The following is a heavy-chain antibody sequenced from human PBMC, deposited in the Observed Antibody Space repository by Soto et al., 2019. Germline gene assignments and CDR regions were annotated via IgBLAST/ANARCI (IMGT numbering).Heavy chain of an antibody. D-gene: IGHD4-17*01. J-gene: IGHJ3*02. CDR3: ARGRSAVTLFNDPFHI. Sequence: QEQLVQSGAEVKEPGSSVKVSCKASGGSFSNYAFGWVRQAPGQGLEWMGGIIPMSATANYARKFQGRVTITADESTNTAYMELSSLRSEDTAMYYCARGRSAVTLFNDPFHIWGQGTMVTVS. CDR2: IIPMSATA. CDR1: GGSFSNYA. V-gene: IGHV1-69*01.